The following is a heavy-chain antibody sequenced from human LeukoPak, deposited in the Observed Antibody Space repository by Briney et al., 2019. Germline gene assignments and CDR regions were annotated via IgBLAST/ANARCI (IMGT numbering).Heavy chain of an antibody. J-gene: IGHJ6*03. CDR2: ISGSGGST. CDR1: GFTFSSYA. Sequence: AGSLSLSCAASGFTFSSYAMSWVRQAPGRELEWVTAISGSGGSTYYEDSVKGRFTISRDTSKSSLYLRMNSLRADDTAVYYCAVHYYSNCSMDVWGKGTTVTVSS. V-gene: IGHV3-23*01. CDR3: AVHYYSNCSMDV.